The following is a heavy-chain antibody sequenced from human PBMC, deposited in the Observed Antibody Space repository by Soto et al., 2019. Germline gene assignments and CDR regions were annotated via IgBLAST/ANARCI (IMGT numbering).Heavy chain of an antibody. CDR1: GGSISSGGYS. CDR2: IYHSMST. CDR3: ASGLVTTLHY. Sequence: PSETLSLTCAVSGGSISSGGYSWSWIRQPPGKGLEWIGYIYHSMSTYYNPSLKSRVTISVDRSKNQFSLKLSSVTAADTAVYYCASGLVTTLHYWGQGTLVTVSS. V-gene: IGHV4-30-2*01. J-gene: IGHJ4*02. D-gene: IGHD4-17*01.